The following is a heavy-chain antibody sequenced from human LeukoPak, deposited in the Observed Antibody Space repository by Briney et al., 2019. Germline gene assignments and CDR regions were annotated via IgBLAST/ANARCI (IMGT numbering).Heavy chain of an antibody. Sequence: ASVKVSCKASGYTFTSYGISWVRQAPGQGLEWMGWISAYNGNTNYAQKLQGRVTMTTDPSTSTAYMELRSLRSDDTAVYYCARDYYDSSGSYDDAFDIWGQGTMVTVSS. CDR3: ARDYYDSSGSYDDAFDI. D-gene: IGHD3-22*01. V-gene: IGHV1-18*01. CDR1: GYTFTSYG. CDR2: ISAYNGNT. J-gene: IGHJ3*02.